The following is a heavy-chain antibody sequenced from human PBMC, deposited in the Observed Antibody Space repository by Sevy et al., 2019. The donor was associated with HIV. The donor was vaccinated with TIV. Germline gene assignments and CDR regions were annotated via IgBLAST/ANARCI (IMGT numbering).Heavy chain of an antibody. CDR2: VSWNSRNI. D-gene: IGHD2-21*01. CDR1: GFPFNDHA. V-gene: IGHV3-9*01. CDR3: AKDINRGCDGVNCYSYYYYFYGLDV. J-gene: IGHJ6*02. Sequence: SLRLSCAASGFPFNDHAMHWVRQVPGKGLEWVSGVSWNSRNIGYADSVKGRFTISRDNARHFLYLEMTSPRPEDTALDYCAKDINRGCDGVNCYSYYYYFYGLDVWGQGTTVTVSS.